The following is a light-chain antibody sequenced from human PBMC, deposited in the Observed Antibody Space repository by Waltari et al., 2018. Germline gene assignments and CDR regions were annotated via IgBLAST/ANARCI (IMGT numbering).Light chain of an antibody. CDR2: VAS. V-gene: IGKV1-39*01. CDR1: QSINNY. CDR3: LQTSSTPWT. Sequence: IQMTQSPSSLSASVGDRVTITCRESQSINNYLNWNQQKPGKAPKLRIHVASTLQGVVPSRFSGGGYGTDFTLTVSSLQAEEFATYYCLQTSSTPWTFGQGTKVEIK. J-gene: IGKJ1*01.